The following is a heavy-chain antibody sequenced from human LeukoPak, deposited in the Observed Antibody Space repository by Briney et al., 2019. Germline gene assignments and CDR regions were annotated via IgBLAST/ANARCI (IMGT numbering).Heavy chain of an antibody. J-gene: IGHJ4*02. CDR2: IGGTHSNI. Sequence: GGSLRLSCAASGFTFSIYSMNWVRQAPGMGLEWVSYIGGTHSNIYYADSVKGRFTISRDDAKNSLYLQMNSLRDEDTAVYYCARDRDYAFDSWGQGTLVTVSS. CDR3: ARDRDYAFDS. D-gene: IGHD4-17*01. V-gene: IGHV3-48*02. CDR1: GFTFSIYS.